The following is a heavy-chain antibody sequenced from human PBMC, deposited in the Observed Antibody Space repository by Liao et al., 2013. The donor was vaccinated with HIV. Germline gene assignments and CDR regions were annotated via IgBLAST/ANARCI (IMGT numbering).Heavy chain of an antibody. D-gene: IGHD6-19*01. CDR3: ARGVLGKKVYSSGFNY. V-gene: IGHV4-34*01. Sequence: QVQLKQWGAGLLKSSETLSLTCAVYGASLSGYYWTWIRQAPGKGLEWIGEINQSGSTNYNPSLKSRVTMSVDTSKNQVSLNLTSVTVADTAVYYCARGVLGKKVYSSGFNYWGQGTPVTVSS. J-gene: IGHJ4*02. CDR2: INQSGST. CDR1: GASLSGYY.